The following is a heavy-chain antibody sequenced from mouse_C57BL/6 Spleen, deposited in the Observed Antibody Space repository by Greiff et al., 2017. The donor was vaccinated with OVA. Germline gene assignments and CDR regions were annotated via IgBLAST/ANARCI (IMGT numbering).Heavy chain of an antibody. CDR1: GFTFSSYA. D-gene: IGHD2-1*01. Sequence: VQLVESGEGLVKPGGSLKLSCAASGFTFSSYAMSWVRQTPEKRLEWVAYISSGGDYIYYADTVKGRFTISRDNARNTLYLQMSSLKSEDTAMYYCTRDRKDYGNYDGVMDYWGQGTSVTVSS. CDR2: ISSGGDYI. J-gene: IGHJ4*01. V-gene: IGHV5-9-1*02. CDR3: TRDRKDYGNYDGVMDY.